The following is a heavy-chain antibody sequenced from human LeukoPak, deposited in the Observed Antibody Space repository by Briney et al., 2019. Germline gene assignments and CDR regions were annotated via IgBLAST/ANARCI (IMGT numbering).Heavy chain of an antibody. CDR3: AKDLLSGSYYLRADYYYGMDV. Sequence: GGSLRLSCAASGFTFDDYAMHWVRQAPGKGLEWVSGISWNSGSIGYADSVKGRFTISRDNAKNSLYLQMNSLRAEDTALYYCAKDLLSGSYYLRADYYYGMDVWGQGTTVTVSS. D-gene: IGHD3-10*01. J-gene: IGHJ6*02. CDR1: GFTFDDYA. CDR2: ISWNSGSI. V-gene: IGHV3-9*01.